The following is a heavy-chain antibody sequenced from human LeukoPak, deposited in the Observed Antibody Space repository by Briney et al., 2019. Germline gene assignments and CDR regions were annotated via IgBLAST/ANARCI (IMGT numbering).Heavy chain of an antibody. J-gene: IGHJ2*01. CDR3: AREGLQPLDL. V-gene: IGHV4-59*01. CDR1: GGSISSYY. D-gene: IGHD5-24*01. Sequence: SETLSLTCTVSGGSISSYYWSWIRQPPGKGLEWIGYIYYSGSTNYNPSLKSRVTISVDTSKNQFSLKLSSVTAADTAVYYCAREGLQPLDLWGRGTLVTVSS. CDR2: IYYSGST.